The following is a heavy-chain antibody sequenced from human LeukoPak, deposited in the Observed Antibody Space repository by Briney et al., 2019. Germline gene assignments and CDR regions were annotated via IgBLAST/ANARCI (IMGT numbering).Heavy chain of an antibody. D-gene: IGHD5-18*01. V-gene: IGHV4-39*01. CDR3: ARQYSYGLPNAFDI. CDR1: GGSISNSYYY. Sequence: SETLSLTCTVSGGSISNSYYYWGWIRQPPGKGLEWVGTIYYTGSTFYNPSLQTRVTISVDTSKNQFSLKLSSVTAADTAVYYCARQYSYGLPNAFDIWGQGTMVTVSS. CDR2: IYYTGST. J-gene: IGHJ3*02.